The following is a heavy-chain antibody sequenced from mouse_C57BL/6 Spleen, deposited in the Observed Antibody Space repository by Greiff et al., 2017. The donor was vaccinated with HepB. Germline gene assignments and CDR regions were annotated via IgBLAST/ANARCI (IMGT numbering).Heavy chain of an antibody. J-gene: IGHJ1*03. D-gene: IGHD1-1*01. CDR1: GFTFSDYG. CDR3: ARRGYGSSYWYVDV. Sequence: EVQGVESGGGLVQPGGSLKLSCAASGFTFSDYGMAWVRQAPRKGPEWVAFISNLAYSIYYADTVTGRFTISRENAKNTLYLEMSSLRSEDTAMYYCARRGYGSSYWYVDVWGTGTTVTVSS. V-gene: IGHV5-15*01. CDR2: ISNLAYSI.